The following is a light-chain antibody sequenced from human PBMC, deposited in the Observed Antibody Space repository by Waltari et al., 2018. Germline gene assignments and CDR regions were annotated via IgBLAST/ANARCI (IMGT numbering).Light chain of an antibody. CDR2: RNN. Sequence: QPVLTQPPSASGTPGQRVTIPCSGSRSNIGSNYVYWYQQLPGTAPKLPIYRNNQRPSGVPDRFSGSKSGTSASLAISGLRSEDEADYYCAAWDDSLSGRVFGGGTKVTVL. CDR3: AAWDDSLSGRV. J-gene: IGLJ3*02. V-gene: IGLV1-47*01. CDR1: RSNIGSNY.